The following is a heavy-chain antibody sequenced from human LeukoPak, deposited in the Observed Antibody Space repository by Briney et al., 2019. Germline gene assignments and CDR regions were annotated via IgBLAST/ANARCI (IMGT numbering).Heavy chain of an antibody. V-gene: IGHV3-30*03. CDR3: ATSPRQTGYPPEY. CDR1: GFTFSSYG. CDR2: ISYDGSNK. D-gene: IGHD5-18*01. J-gene: IGHJ4*02. Sequence: GGSLRLSCAASGFTFSSYGMHWVRQAPGKGLEWVAVISYDGSNKYYADSVKGRFTISRDNSKNTLYLQMNSLRAEDTAVYYCATSPRQTGYPPEYWGQGTLVTVPS.